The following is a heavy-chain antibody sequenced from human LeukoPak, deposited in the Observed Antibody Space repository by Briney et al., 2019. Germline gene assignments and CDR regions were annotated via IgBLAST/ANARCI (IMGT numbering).Heavy chain of an antibody. V-gene: IGHV1-46*01. CDR1: GYTFTSYY. D-gene: IGHD3-3*01. Sequence: GASVKVSCKASGYTFTSYYMHWVRQAPGQGLEWMGIINPSGGSTSYAQKFQGRVTMTRDTSTSTVYMELRSLRSDDTAVYYCAREEGITIFGVVTGTLDYWGQGTLVTVSS. CDR2: INPSGGST. CDR3: AREEGITIFGVVTGTLDY. J-gene: IGHJ4*02.